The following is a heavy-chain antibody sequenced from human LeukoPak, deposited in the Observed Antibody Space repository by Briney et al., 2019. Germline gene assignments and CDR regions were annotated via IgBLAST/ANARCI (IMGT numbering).Heavy chain of an antibody. Sequence: GGSLRLSCAASGFTVSSNYMSWVRQAPGKGLEWGSVIYSGGSTYYADSVKGRFTISRDNSKNTLYLQMNSLSAEDTAVYYCAREILEPGKTHEYWGQGTLVTVSS. CDR2: IYSGGST. CDR1: GFTVSSNY. J-gene: IGHJ4*02. V-gene: IGHV3-53*05. D-gene: IGHD1-1*01. CDR3: AREILEPGKTHEY.